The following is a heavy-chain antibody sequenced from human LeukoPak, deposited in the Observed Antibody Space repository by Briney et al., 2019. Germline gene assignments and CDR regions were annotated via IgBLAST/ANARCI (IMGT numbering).Heavy chain of an antibody. J-gene: IGHJ5*02. D-gene: IGHD3-10*01. Sequence: PSETLSLTCTVSGGSISSYYWSWIRQPPGKGLEWIGYIYYSGSTNYNPSLKSRVTISVDTSKNQFSLKLSSVTAADTAVYYCARDHYYGSGSTWFDPWGQGTLVTVPS. CDR1: GGSISSYY. V-gene: IGHV4-59*01. CDR2: IYYSGST. CDR3: ARDHYYGSGSTWFDP.